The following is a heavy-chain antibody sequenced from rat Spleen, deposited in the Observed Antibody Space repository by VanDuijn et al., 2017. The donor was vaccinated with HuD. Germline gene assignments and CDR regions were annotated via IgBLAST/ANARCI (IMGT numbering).Heavy chain of an antibody. CDR1: GFKFNDHW. D-gene: IGHD4-3*01. J-gene: IGHJ2*01. Sequence: EVKLVESGGGLVQPGRSLKLSCAASGFKFNDHWMGWVRQAPGKGLEWIGEINKDSSTKKYIPSLKDKFTISRDNAQNTLYLQMNKLGSEDTAIYYCVREEFGVRDWGQGVMVTVSS. CDR3: VREEFGVRD. V-gene: IGHV4-2*01. CDR2: INKDSSTK.